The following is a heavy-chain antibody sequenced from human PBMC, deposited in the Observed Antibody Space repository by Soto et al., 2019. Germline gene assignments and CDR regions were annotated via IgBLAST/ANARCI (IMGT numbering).Heavy chain of an antibody. CDR1: GGSISSYY. J-gene: IGHJ3*02. Sequence: SETLSLTCTVSGGSISSYYWSWIRQPPGKGLEWIGDIYYSGSTNYNPSLKSRATISVDTSKNQFSKRLSSVTAADTAVYYCARFRFLEWYDAFDIWGQGTMVTVSS. CDR3: ARFRFLEWYDAFDI. V-gene: IGHV4-59*08. D-gene: IGHD3-3*01. CDR2: IYYSGST.